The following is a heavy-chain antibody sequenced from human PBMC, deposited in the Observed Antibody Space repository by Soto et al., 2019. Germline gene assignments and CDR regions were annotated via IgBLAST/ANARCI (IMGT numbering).Heavy chain of an antibody. J-gene: IGHJ5*02. CDR3: ARLCDFRGGYLFPFFDP. V-gene: IGHV3-23*01. Sequence: EVQLLESGGGLVQPGGSLRLSCAASGFISNSCAMSWVRQPPGKGLEWVSAISYTGGSTYYADSVKGRFTMSRDSSKTMVYLQMNTLRAEDTAVYYGARLCDFRGGYLFPFFDPWGQGTLVTVSS. CDR1: GFISNSCA. D-gene: IGHD3-3*01. CDR2: ISYTGGST.